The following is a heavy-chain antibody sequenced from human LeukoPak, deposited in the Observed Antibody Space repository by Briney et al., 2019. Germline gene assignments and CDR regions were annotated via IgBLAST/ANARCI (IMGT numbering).Heavy chain of an antibody. CDR1: GFSLRSYG. V-gene: IGHV3-23*01. CDR2: INEGGEDT. D-gene: IGHD6-19*01. J-gene: IGHJ4*02. Sequence: GGSLRLSCAASGFSLRSYGMSWVRQAPGKGLEWVSTINEGGEDTYYANSVKGRFTVSRDNSRNTLYLQMNSLRVEDTAVYYCAKSGWLDNLGQGTLVTVSS. CDR3: AKSGWLDN.